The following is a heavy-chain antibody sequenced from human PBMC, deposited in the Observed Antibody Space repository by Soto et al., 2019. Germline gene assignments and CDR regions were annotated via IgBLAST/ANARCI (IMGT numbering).Heavy chain of an antibody. V-gene: IGHV3-74*01. CDR3: VRVSHFGSGSPYGISDY. CDR1: GFTFSDYW. CDR2: INGDGSST. J-gene: IGHJ4*02. Sequence: EVQLVESGGGLVQPGGSLRLSCAASGFTFSDYWIHWVRQVPGKGLVWVSRINGDGSSTSHAVSVRGRFTVSRDNAKNTVYLHMNSLSGEDTAVYYCVRVSHFGSGSPYGISDYWGQGTLVTVSS. D-gene: IGHD3-10*01.